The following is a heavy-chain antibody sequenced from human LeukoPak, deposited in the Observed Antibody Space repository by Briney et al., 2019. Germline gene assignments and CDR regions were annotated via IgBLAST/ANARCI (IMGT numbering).Heavy chain of an antibody. CDR3: ARDNWNYGSSMDV. D-gene: IGHD1-7*01. CDR1: GGSISSYY. CDR2: IYYSGST. Sequence: SETLSLTCTVSGGSISSYYWSWIRQPPGKGPEWIGYIYYSGSTNYNPSLKSRVTISVDTSKNQFSLKLSSVTAADTAVYYCARDNWNYGSSMDVWGQGTTVTVSS. V-gene: IGHV4-59*01. J-gene: IGHJ6*02.